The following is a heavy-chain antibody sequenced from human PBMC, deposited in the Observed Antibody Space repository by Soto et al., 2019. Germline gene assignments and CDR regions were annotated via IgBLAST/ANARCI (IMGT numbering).Heavy chain of an antibody. CDR3: ANAAY. V-gene: IGHV3-7*01. Sequence: GGSLRLSCAASGFSFSRAWMSWVRQAPGKGLEWVANIDQDGSWKDYVASVKGRFTISRDNAENSLFLQINSLTSEDTAVYYYANAAYWGQGTLLTVSS. CDR2: IDQDGSWK. CDR1: GFSFSRAW. J-gene: IGHJ4*02.